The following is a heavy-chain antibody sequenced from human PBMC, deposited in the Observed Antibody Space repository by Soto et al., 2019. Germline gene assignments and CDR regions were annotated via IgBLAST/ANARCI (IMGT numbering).Heavy chain of an antibody. V-gene: IGHV1-18*01. CDR2: ISAYNGNT. J-gene: IGHJ6*02. D-gene: IGHD1-26*01. CDR3: ARYRVGAHYYYDGMDV. Sequence: QVQLVQSGAEVKKPGASVKVSCKASGYTFTSYGISWVRQAPGQGLEWMGWISAYNGNTNYAQKLQGRVTMTTDTSTSTAYMELRRLRSDDTAVYYCARYRVGAHYYYDGMDVWGQGTTVTVSS. CDR1: GYTFTSYG.